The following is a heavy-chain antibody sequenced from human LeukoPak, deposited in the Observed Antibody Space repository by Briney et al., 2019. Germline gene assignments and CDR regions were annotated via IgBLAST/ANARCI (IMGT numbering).Heavy chain of an antibody. CDR1: GGSISSYY. Sequence: ETSETLSLTCTVSGGSISSYYWSWIRQPPGKGLEWIGYIYYSGSTNYNPSLKIRVTISVDTSKNQFSLKLSSVTAAYTAVYYCARHPAAGARDYWGQGTLVTVSS. D-gene: IGHD3-10*01. J-gene: IGHJ4*02. CDR3: ARHPAAGARDY. CDR2: IYYSGST. V-gene: IGHV4-59*08.